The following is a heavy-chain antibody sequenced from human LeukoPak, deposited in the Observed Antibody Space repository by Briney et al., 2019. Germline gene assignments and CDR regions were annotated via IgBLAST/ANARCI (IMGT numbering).Heavy chain of an antibody. CDR2: IHYNGNT. CDR3: ARGTPTYSASGIDY. J-gene: IGHJ4*02. CDR1: GGSISSYY. Sequence: SETLSLTCSVSGGSISSYYWSWIRQPPGKGLEWIAYIHYNGNTNYNHSLKSRVTISVDTSKNQFSLKLTSVTAEDTAVYYCARGTPTYSASGIDYWGQGTLVTVSS. D-gene: IGHD3-10*01. V-gene: IGHV4-59*01.